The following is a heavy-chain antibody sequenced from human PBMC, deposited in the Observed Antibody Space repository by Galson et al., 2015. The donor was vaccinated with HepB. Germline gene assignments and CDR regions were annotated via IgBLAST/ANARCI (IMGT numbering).Heavy chain of an antibody. V-gene: IGHV1-2*06. D-gene: IGHD3-22*01. CDR2: INPNSGGT. J-gene: IGHJ2*01. Sequence: APGQGLEWMGRINPNSGGTNYAQKFQGRVTMTRDTSISTAYMELSRLRSDDTAVYYCARAAYRDSSGYYGHFDLWGRGTLVTVSS. CDR3: ARAAYRDSSGYYGHFDL.